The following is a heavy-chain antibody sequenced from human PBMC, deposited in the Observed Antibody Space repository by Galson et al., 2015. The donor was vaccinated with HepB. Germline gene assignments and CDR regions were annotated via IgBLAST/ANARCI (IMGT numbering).Heavy chain of an antibody. CDR2: MNPKSSNT. CDR3: ARGRTYDFWSGHHNTPLNH. CDR1: GYSFSDYD. V-gene: IGHV1-8*01. Sequence: SVKVSCKAYGYSFSDYDINWARQAPGQGLEWMGWMNPKSSNTGYAQKLQDRVTMTADTSMNTAYMELSSLRSEDTAVYYCARGRTYDFWSGHHNTPLNHWGQGTLVTVSS. J-gene: IGHJ5*02. D-gene: IGHD3-3*01.